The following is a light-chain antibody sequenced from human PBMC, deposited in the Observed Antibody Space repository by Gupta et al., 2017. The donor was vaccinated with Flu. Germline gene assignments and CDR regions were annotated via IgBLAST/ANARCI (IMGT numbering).Light chain of an antibody. CDR1: QSLLHFNGYNY. J-gene: IGKJ1*01. CDR2: MGS. V-gene: IGKV2-28*01. CDR3: MQARQTPPWT. Sequence: DIVMTQSPLFLSVTLGEPASISCRSSQSLLHFNGYNYLDWYLQRPGQSPQLLIYMGSNRASGVPDRFSGSGSGTHFTLRIRRVEAEDVGVYYCMQARQTPPWTFGQGTKVEVK.